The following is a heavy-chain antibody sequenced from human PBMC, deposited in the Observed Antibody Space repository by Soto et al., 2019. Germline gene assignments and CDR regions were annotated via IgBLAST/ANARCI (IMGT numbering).Heavy chain of an antibody. J-gene: IGHJ6*02. CDR1: GFTFGDYA. Sequence: GGSLRLSCTASGFTFGDYAMSWFRQAPGKGLEWVGFIRSKAYGGTTEYAASVKGRFTISRDDSKSIAYLQMNSLKTEDTAVYYCTRDLGPHVLRFLEWLGGGMDVWGQGTTVTVSS. V-gene: IGHV3-49*03. D-gene: IGHD3-3*01. CDR3: TRDLGPHVLRFLEWLGGGMDV. CDR2: IRSKAYGGTT.